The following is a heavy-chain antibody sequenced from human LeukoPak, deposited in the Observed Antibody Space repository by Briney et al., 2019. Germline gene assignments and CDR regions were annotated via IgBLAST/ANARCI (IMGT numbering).Heavy chain of an antibody. D-gene: IGHD3-22*01. Sequence: PGGSLRLSCAASGFTVSSNYMSWVRQAPGKGLEWIGGIYYSGSTYYNPSLKSRVTISVDTSKNQFSLKLSSVTAADTAVYYCARVDYYDSSGPYYFDYWGQGTLVTVSS. CDR1: GFTVSSNY. V-gene: IGHV4-39*07. CDR3: ARVDYYDSSGPYYFDY. J-gene: IGHJ4*02. CDR2: IYYSGST.